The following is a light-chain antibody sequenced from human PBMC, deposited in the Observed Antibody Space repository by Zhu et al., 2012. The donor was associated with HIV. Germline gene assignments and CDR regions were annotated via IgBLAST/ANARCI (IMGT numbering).Light chain of an antibody. CDR2: EAS. Sequence: DIQMTQSPSTLSASVGDRVTITCRASQSVYKWLAWYQQKPEKAPKLLIYEASSSESGVPSRFSGSGSGTEFTLTISSLQPDDFATYSCQQYYTPSYAFGQGTKLQIK. J-gene: IGKJ2*01. CDR3: QQYYTPSYA. V-gene: IGKV1-5*03. CDR1: QSVYKW.